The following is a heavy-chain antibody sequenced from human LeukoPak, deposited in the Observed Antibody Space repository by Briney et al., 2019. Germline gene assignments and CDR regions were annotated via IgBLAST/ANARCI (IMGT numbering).Heavy chain of an antibody. V-gene: IGHV3-43*01. J-gene: IGHJ2*01. CDR2: ISWDGGSS. D-gene: IGHD4-23*01. CDR1: GFTFDDYT. Sequence: PGGSLRLSCAASGFTFDDYTMHWVRQAPGKGLGWVSLISWDGGSSYYADSVKGRFTISRDNSKNSLYLQMNSLRTEDTALYYCYIGGSSDFDLWGRGTLVTVSS. CDR3: YIGGSSDFDL.